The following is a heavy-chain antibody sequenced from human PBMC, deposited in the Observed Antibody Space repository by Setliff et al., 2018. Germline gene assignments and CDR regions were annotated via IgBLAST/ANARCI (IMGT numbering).Heavy chain of an antibody. CDR1: GGPFNGYY. V-gene: IGHV4-34*01. J-gene: IGHJ6*03. D-gene: IGHD3-3*01. CDR3: ARPLYYNFWSGYPDYYYYMDV. CDR2: INHSGTT. Sequence: SETLSLTCGVYGGPFNGYYWSWIRQPPGKGLEWIGEINHSGTTNYNPSLKSRVTISVDTSKNQFSLKLSSVTAADTAVYYCARPLYYNFWSGYPDYYYYMDVWGKGTTVTVSS.